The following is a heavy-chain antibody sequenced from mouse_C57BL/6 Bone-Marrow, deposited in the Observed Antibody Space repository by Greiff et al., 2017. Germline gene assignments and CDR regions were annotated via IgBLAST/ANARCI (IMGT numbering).Heavy chain of an antibody. CDR3: ARWYYGSSIDY. J-gene: IGHJ2*01. CDR2: INPSSGYT. V-gene: IGHV1-4*01. D-gene: IGHD1-1*01. Sequence: VQVVESGAELARPGASVKMSCKASGYTFTSYTMHWVKQRPGQGLEWIGYINPSSGYTKYNQKFKDKATLTADKSSSTAYMQLSSLTSEDSAVYYCARWYYGSSIDYWGQGTTLTVSS. CDR1: GYTFTSYT.